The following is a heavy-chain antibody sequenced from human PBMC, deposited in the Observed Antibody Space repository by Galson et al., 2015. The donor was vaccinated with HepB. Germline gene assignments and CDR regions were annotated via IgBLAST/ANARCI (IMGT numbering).Heavy chain of an antibody. CDR2: IRQDGSWI. J-gene: IGHJ3*02. V-gene: IGHV3-7*03. D-gene: IGHD2-15*01. CDR1: GFTFNNYW. CDR3: ARDQDYSDGGSQYYDAFDI. Sequence: SLRLSCAASGFTFNNYWMTWVRQAPGKGLEWVANIRQDGSWINYVDSVKGRFTIYRDNAKNSLYLQMNSLRAEDTAVYYCARDQDYSDGGSQYYDAFDIWGQGTLVTVSS.